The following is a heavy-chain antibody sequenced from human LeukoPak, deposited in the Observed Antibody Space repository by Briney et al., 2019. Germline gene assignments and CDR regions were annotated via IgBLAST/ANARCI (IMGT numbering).Heavy chain of an antibody. D-gene: IGHD3-22*01. Sequence: PGGSLRLSCAASGFTFSSYWMSWVRQAPGKGLEWVANIKQDGSETYYVDSVKGRFTISRDDAKNSLYLQMNSLRAEDTAVYYCAKDFSVYYYDSRVLDYWGQGTLVTVSS. CDR3: AKDFSVYYYDSRVLDY. J-gene: IGHJ4*02. CDR2: IKQDGSET. CDR1: GFTFSSYW. V-gene: IGHV3-7*01.